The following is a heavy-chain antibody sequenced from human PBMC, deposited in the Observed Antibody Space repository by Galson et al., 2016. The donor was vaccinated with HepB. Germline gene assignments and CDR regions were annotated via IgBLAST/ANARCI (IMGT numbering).Heavy chain of an antibody. CDR3: ARNMLRAAYFDC. Sequence: SLRLSCAASGFTFSSSEMNWLRQAPGKGLEWVSYITGSSDFIKYADSVKGRFTVSRDNAKNSVYLHMNSLRDEDTAVYFCARNMLRAAYFDCWSQGTLVTVSS. J-gene: IGHJ4*02. V-gene: IGHV3-48*02. CDR2: ITGSSDFI. CDR1: GFTFSSSE. D-gene: IGHD2-15*01.